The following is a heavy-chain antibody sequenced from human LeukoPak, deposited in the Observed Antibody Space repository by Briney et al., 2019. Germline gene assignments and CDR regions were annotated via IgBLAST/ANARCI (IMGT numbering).Heavy chain of an antibody. CDR2: IIPIFGTA. J-gene: IGHJ6*03. D-gene: IGHD1-26*01. Sequence: SVKVSCKASGGTFSSYAISWVRQAPGQGLEWMGEIIPIFGTANYAQKFQGRVTITADESTSTAYMELSSLRSEDTAVYYCARGEVRQDYYYYYMDVWGKGTTVTVSS. CDR3: ARGEVRQDYYYYYMDV. V-gene: IGHV1-69*01. CDR1: GGTFSSYA.